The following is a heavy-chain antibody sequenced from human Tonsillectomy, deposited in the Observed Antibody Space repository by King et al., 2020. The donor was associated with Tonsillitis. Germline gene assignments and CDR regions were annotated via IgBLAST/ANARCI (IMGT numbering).Heavy chain of an antibody. Sequence: QLQESGPGLVKPSETLSLTCTVSGDSIRNYYWSWIRQPPGKGLEWIGYIYYSGSTNYNPSLKSRVSISVDTSKNQFSLKVTSVTAADTAVYYCARPRDSSSWEGAFDIWGQGTMVTVSP. CDR3: ARPRDSSSWEGAFDI. J-gene: IGHJ3*02. V-gene: IGHV4-59*08. D-gene: IGHD6-13*01. CDR2: IYYSGST. CDR1: GDSIRNYY.